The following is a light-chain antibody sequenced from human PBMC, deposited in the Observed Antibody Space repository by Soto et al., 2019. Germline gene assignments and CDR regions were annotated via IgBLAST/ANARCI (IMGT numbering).Light chain of an antibody. V-gene: IGKV1-5*03. CDR2: KAS. CDR3: QQYVSYPLT. Sequence: DIQMTQSPSTLSASVGDRVTVTCRAGQSISSWLAWYQQKPGKAPNLLIYKASKLQSGVPSRFSGSGSGTEFTLTITSLQPDDSATYYCQQYVSYPLTFGGGTKV. CDR1: QSISSW. J-gene: IGKJ4*01.